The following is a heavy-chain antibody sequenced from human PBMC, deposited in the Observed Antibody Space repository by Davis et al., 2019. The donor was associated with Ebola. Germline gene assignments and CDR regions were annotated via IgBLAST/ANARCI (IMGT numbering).Heavy chain of an antibody. CDR1: GGSISSGDYY. V-gene: IGHV4-30-4*01. J-gene: IGHJ6*03. Sequence: TLSLTCTVSGGSISSGDYYWSWIRQPTGKGLEWIGYIYYSGSTYYNPPLKSRVTISVDTSKNQFSLKLSSVTAADTAVYYCARVVVVAAENYYYYMDVWGKGTTVTVSS. D-gene: IGHD2-15*01. CDR2: IYYSGST. CDR3: ARVVVVAAENYYYYMDV.